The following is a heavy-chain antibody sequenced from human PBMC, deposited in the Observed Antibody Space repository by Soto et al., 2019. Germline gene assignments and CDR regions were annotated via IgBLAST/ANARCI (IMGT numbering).Heavy chain of an antibody. CDR2: IHSDGSST. V-gene: IGHV3-74*01. J-gene: IGHJ3*01. D-gene: IGHD1-26*01. Sequence: EVQLVESGGGLVQPGESLRLSCAPSGFTFSYYWMHWVRQAPGKGLVWVSRIHSDGSSTTYADSVKGRFSISRDNARNTVYLQMNSLRAEDTAVYYCARGDRGAFDLWGQGTVLTVSS. CDR3: ARGDRGAFDL. CDR1: GFTFSYYW.